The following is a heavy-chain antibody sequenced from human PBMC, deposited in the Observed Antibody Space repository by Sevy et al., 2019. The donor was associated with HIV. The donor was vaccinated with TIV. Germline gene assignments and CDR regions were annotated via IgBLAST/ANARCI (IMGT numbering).Heavy chain of an antibody. CDR3: ARWREFLAKSGWYGGVHYFDY. V-gene: IGHV3-21*01. D-gene: IGHD6-19*01. Sequence: GGSLRLSCAASGFTFSSYSMNWVRQAPGKGLEWVSSISSSSSYIYYADSVKGRFTISRDNAKNSLYLQMNSLRAEDTAVYYCARWREFLAKSGWYGGVHYFDYWGQGTLVTVSS. CDR1: GFTFSSYS. J-gene: IGHJ4*02. CDR2: ISSSSSYI.